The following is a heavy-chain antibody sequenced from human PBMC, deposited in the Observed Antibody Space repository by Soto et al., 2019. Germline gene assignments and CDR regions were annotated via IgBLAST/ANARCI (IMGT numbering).Heavy chain of an antibody. CDR3: ARRTYYYASSGYSSVAFDI. V-gene: IGHV3-30-3*01. J-gene: IGHJ3*02. D-gene: IGHD3-22*01. Sequence: QVQLVESGGGVVQPGRSLRLSCAASGFTFSSYAMHWVRQAPGKGLEWVAVISYDGSNKYYADSVKGRFTISSDNSKNTLYLQMNRLRAEDTAVYYCARRTYYYASSGYSSVAFDIWGQGTMVTVAA. CDR1: GFTFSSYA. CDR2: ISYDGSNK.